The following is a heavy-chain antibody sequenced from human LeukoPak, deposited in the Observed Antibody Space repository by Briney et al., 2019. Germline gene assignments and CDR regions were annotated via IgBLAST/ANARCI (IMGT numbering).Heavy chain of an antibody. V-gene: IGHV3-23*01. CDR1: GITLSNYA. CDR2: ISGSGGGT. Sequence: GGSLRLSCAVSGITLSNYAMSWVRQAPGKGLEWVAGISGSGGGTHYADSVKGRFTISRDNPKNTLYLQMNNLRAGDTAVYFCAKRGVVVRVILVGFHKEAYYFDSWGQGALVTVSS. J-gene: IGHJ4*02. D-gene: IGHD3-10*01. CDR3: AKRGVVVRVILVGFHKEAYYFDS.